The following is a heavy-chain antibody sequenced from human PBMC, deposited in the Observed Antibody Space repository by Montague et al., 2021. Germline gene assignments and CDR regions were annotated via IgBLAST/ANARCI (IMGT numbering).Heavy chain of an antibody. V-gene: IGHV3-74*01. Sequence: SRRLSCAASGFTFSNYWMHWVRQAPGKGLLWASRISPDGSWTNYADSVRGRFTISRDNTKNTLYLQMSSLRAEDTALYYCVRDLNWAVDYWGQGTLVTVSS. CDR3: VRDLNWAVDY. J-gene: IGHJ4*02. CDR1: GFTFSNYW. CDR2: ISPDGSWT. D-gene: IGHD7-27*01.